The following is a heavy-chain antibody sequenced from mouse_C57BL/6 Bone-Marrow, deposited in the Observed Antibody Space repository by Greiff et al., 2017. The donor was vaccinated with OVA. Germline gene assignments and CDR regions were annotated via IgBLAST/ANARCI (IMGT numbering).Heavy chain of an antibody. D-gene: IGHD4-1*01. J-gene: IGHJ3*01. V-gene: IGHV5-6*01. CDR3: ARLLTGAFAY. Sequence: EVKLMESGGDLVKPGGSLKLSCAASGFTFSSYGMSWVRQTPDKRLEWVATISSGGSYTYYPDSVKGRFTISRDNAKNTLYLQMSSLKSEDTAMYYCARLLTGAFAYWGQGTLVTVSA. CDR1: GFTFSSYG. CDR2: ISSGGSYT.